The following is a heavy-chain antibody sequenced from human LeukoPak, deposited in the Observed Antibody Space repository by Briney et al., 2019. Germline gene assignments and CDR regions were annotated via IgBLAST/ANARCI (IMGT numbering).Heavy chain of an antibody. D-gene: IGHD3-22*01. CDR1: GFTFSNSA. CDR2: LSGSGITT. Sequence: GGSLRLSCAASGFTFSNSAMSWVRQAPGKGLEWVSTLSGSGITTYYADSVKGRFTISRDNSKNTLYLQMNSLRAEDTAVYYCAIMHGYYDGSGYWVQWGQGTLVTVSS. V-gene: IGHV3-23*01. J-gene: IGHJ4*02. CDR3: AIMHGYYDGSGYWVQ.